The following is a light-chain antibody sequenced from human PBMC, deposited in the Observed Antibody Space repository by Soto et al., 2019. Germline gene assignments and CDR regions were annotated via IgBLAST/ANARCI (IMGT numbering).Light chain of an antibody. V-gene: IGKV1-5*03. CDR1: QSISSW. J-gene: IGKJ1*01. Sequence: DIQMTQSPSTLSASVGDRVIITCRASQSISSWLAWYQQKPGKAPNLLIYRASTLKSGIPSRLSGSGSATELTLTISSLQADYFATYYCQRYDRGSWTFGPGTKVEIK. CDR3: QRYDRGSWT. CDR2: RAS.